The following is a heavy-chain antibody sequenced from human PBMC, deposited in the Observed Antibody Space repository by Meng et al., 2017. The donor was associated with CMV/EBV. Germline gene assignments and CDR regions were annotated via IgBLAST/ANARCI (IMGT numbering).Heavy chain of an antibody. Sequence: GGSLRLSCAASGFTSSSYSMNWVRQAPGKGLEWVSYISSSSSTIYYADSVKGRFTISRDNAKNSLYLQMNSLRAEDTAVYYCARDLKPAAVVFWYYYYGMDVWGQGTTVTVSS. J-gene: IGHJ6*02. CDR2: ISSSSSTI. CDR3: ARDLKPAAVVFWYYYYGMDV. CDR1: GFTSSSYS. D-gene: IGHD2-2*01. V-gene: IGHV3-48*04.